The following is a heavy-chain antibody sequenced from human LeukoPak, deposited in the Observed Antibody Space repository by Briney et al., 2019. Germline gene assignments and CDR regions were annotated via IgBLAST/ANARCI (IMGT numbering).Heavy chain of an antibody. CDR3: ARVHGAYPFDY. Sequence: PGGSLRLSCAASGFTFSSYAMHWVRQAPGKGLEYVSAISSNGGSTYYANSVKGRLTISRDNAKNSLYLQMNSLRAEDTAVYYCARVHGAYPFDYWGQGTLVTVSS. CDR2: ISSNGGST. D-gene: IGHD4/OR15-4a*01. CDR1: GFTFSSYA. V-gene: IGHV3-64*01. J-gene: IGHJ4*02.